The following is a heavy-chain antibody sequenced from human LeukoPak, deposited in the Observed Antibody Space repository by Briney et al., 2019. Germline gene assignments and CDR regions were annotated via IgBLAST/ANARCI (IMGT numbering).Heavy chain of an antibody. D-gene: IGHD2-15*01. CDR3: ARDDVVVVAANYYYYYYMDV. CDR1: GFTFSDYY. Sequence: GGSLRLSCAASGFTFSDYYMSWIRQAPGKGLEWVSYISSSGSTIYYADSVKGRFTISRDNAKNSLYLQMNSLRAEDTAVYYCARDDVVVVAANYYYYYYMDVWGKGTTVTVSS. J-gene: IGHJ6*03. CDR2: ISSSGSTI. V-gene: IGHV3-11*04.